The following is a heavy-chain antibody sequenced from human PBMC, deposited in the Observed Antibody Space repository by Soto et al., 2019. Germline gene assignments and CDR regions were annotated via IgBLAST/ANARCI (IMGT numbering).Heavy chain of an antibody. V-gene: IGHV4-31*03. CDR3: ARVRTYYYDSSGYYADY. Sequence: SETLSLTCTVSGGSISSSTYYWSWIRQHPGKGLEWIGYIYYSGSTYYNPSLKSRVTISVDTSKNQFSLKLSSVTAADTAVYYCARVRTYYYDSSGYYADYWGQGTLVTVSS. CDR1: GGSISSSTYY. CDR2: IYYSGST. J-gene: IGHJ4*02. D-gene: IGHD3-22*01.